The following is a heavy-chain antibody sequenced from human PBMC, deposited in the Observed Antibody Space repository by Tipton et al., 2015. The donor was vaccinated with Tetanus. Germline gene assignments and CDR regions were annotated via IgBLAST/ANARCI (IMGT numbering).Heavy chain of an antibody. CDR1: GDSINSGDYY. D-gene: IGHD2/OR15-2a*01. CDR2: IYYSGST. CDR3: SSSPGNHYLAFFDY. Sequence: TLSLTCSVSGDSINSGDYYWSWIRRPPGKGLEWIGYIYYSGSTYSNPSLKSRVTISIDTSKNQFSLRLSSVTAADTAVYYCSSSPGNHYLAFFDYWGRGTLVTVSS. V-gene: IGHV4-30-4*01. J-gene: IGHJ4*02.